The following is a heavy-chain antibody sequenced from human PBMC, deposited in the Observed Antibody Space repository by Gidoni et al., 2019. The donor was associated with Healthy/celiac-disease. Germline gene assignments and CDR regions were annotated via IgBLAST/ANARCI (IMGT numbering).Heavy chain of an antibody. CDR1: GFTFSSSG. CDR3: ARDLDSVVVAAGYYYYGMDV. J-gene: IGHJ6*02. CDR2: ISSSSSYI. Sequence: EVQLVESGGGLVKPGGSLRLSCVASGFTFSSSGMNWVRQAPGTGRGWFSSISSSSSYIYYADSGKGRFTISRDNAKNSLYLQMNSLRAEDTAVYYCARDLDSVVVAAGYYYYGMDVWGQGTTVTVSS. V-gene: IGHV3-21*01. D-gene: IGHD2-15*01.